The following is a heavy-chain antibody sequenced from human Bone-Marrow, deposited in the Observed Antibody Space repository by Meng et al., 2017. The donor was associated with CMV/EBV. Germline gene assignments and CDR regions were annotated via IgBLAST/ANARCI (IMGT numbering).Heavy chain of an antibody. V-gene: IGHV3-23*01. J-gene: IGHJ5*02. Sequence: GESLKISCAASGFTFSSYAMSWVRQAPGKGLEWVSAISGSGGSTYYADSVKGRFTISRDNSKNTLYLQMNSLRAEDTAVYYCAKDGHYDFWSGYYHAWGQGTLVTVSS. D-gene: IGHD3-3*01. CDR2: ISGSGGST. CDR1: GFTFSSYA. CDR3: AKDGHYDFWSGYYHA.